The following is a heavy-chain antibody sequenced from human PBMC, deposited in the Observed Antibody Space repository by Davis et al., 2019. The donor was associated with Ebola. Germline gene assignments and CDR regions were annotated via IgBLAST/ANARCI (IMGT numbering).Heavy chain of an antibody. Sequence: GGSLTLSCVASRFTFSTYAMHWVRQAPGKGLEWVAVISYDGTIKYHADFVKGRFTISRDNSKNTLFLQMSSLTPEDTAVYYGARGAPPTYYYYGMDVWGQGTTVTVSS. CDR2: ISYDGTIK. CDR3: ARGAPPTYYYYGMDV. J-gene: IGHJ6*02. V-gene: IGHV3-30*04. CDR1: RFTFSTYA.